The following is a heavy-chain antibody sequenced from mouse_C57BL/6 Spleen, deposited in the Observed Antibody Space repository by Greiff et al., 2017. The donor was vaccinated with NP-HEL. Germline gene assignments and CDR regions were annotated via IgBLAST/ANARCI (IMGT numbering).Heavy chain of an antibody. CDR2: IWRGGST. Sequence: VKLMESGPGLVQPSQRLSITCTVSGFSLTSYGVHWVRQSPGKGLEWLGVIWRGGSTDYNAAFMSRLSITKDNSESQVFFKMNSLQADDTAIYYCAKREDYYAMDYWGQGTSVTVSS. V-gene: IGHV2-5*01. J-gene: IGHJ4*01. CDR3: AKREDYYAMDY. CDR1: GFSLTSYG.